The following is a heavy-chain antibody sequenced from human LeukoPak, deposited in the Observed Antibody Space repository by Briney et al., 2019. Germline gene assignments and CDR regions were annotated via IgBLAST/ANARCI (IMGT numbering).Heavy chain of an antibody. D-gene: IGHD2-2*01. V-gene: IGHV3-21*01. CDR3: ARGVWDIVVVPAASQADY. CDR1: GFTFSSYS. J-gene: IGHJ4*02. CDR2: ISSSSSYI. Sequence: GGSLRLSCAASGFTFSSYSMNWVRQAPGKGLEWVSSISSSSSYIYYADSVKGRFTISRDNAKNSLYLQMNSLRAEDTAVYYCARGVWDIVVVPAASQADYWGQGTLVTVSS.